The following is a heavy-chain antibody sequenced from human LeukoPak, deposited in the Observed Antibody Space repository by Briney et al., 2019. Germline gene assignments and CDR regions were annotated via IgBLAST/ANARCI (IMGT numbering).Heavy chain of an antibody. Sequence: PSETLSLTCTVSGGSISSSSYYWGWIRQPPGKGLEWIGSIYYSGSTYYNPSLKSRVTISVDTSKNQFSLKLSSVTAADTAVYYCARHGLGPGRNSRGYSGYDPVLPAVWGQGTLVTVSS. CDR2: IYYSGST. V-gene: IGHV4-39*01. J-gene: IGHJ4*02. CDR3: ARHGLGPGRNSRGYSGYDPVLPAV. D-gene: IGHD5-12*01. CDR1: GGSISSSSYY.